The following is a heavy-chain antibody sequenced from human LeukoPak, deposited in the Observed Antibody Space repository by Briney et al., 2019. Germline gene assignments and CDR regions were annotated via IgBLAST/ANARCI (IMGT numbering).Heavy chain of an antibody. CDR1: RFTFSTYW. V-gene: IGHV3-9*01. J-gene: IGHJ4*02. D-gene: IGHD6-6*01. Sequence: GGSLRLSCAASRFTFSTYWMTWVRQAPGKGLEWVSGISWNSGSIGYADSVKGRFTISRDNAKNSLYLQMNSLRAEDTALYYCAKDSGYSSSSSLFDYWGQGTLVTVSS. CDR3: AKDSGYSSSSSLFDY. CDR2: ISWNSGSI.